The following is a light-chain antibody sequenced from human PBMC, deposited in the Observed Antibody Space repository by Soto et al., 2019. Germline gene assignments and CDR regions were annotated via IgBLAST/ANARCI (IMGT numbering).Light chain of an antibody. J-gene: IGLJ1*01. CDR3: SSYTSSSTYV. Sequence: QSVLTQPASVSGSPGQSITISCPGTSSDFGGFNYVSWYQHHPGKAPKLMIYEVSNRPSGVSNRFSGSKSGNTASLTISGLQAEDEADYYCSSYTSSSTYVFGTGTKVTVL. CDR1: SSDFGGFNY. CDR2: EVS. V-gene: IGLV2-14*01.